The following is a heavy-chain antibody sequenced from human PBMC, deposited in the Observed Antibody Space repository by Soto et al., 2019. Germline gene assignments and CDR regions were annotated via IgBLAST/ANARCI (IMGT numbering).Heavy chain of an antibody. Sequence: GGSLRLSCAASGFTVSSNYMSWVRQAPGKGLEWVSVIYSGGSTYYADSVKGRFTISRDNSKNTLYLQMNSLRAEDTAVYYCARDIHAGAYYDFWSGSAPYYYYGMDVWGQGTTVTVSS. CDR2: IYSGGST. D-gene: IGHD3-3*01. CDR3: ARDIHAGAYYDFWSGSAPYYYYGMDV. CDR1: GFTVSSNY. V-gene: IGHV3-53*01. J-gene: IGHJ6*02.